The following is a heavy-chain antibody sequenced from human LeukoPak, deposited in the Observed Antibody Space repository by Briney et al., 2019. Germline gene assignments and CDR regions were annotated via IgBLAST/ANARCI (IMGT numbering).Heavy chain of an antibody. Sequence: GGSLRLSCVASWFTVSSNYMSWVRQAPGKGLEWVSVIYSGGSTYYAASVKGRFTISRDNSKNTLYLQMNSMRAEDTAVYYCASGSGSYHTPYYYMDVWGTGTTVTVSS. V-gene: IGHV3-53*01. J-gene: IGHJ6*03. CDR1: WFTVSSNY. CDR2: IYSGGST. D-gene: IGHD3-10*01. CDR3: ASGSGSYHTPYYYMDV.